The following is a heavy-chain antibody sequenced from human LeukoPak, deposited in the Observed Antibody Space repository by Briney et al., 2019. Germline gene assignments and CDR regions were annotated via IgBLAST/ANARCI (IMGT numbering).Heavy chain of an antibody. V-gene: IGHV3-53*01. Sequence: GGSLRLSCAASGFTVSDNYMTWVRQAPGKGLEWVSIIYGGSTYYADSVKGRFTISRDNSKNTVYLQMNSLRAEDTAVYYCARDPPAVSINTYAWGQGTLVTVSS. CDR3: ARDPPAVSINTYA. CDR2: IYGGST. D-gene: IGHD2-8*01. CDR1: GFTVSDNY. J-gene: IGHJ4*02.